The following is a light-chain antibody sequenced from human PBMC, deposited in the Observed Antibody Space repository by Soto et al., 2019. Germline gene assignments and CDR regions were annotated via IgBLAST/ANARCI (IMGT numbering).Light chain of an antibody. CDR1: SSDVGAYNY. J-gene: IGLJ3*02. CDR2: EVS. CDR3: TSHTTSSTWV. V-gene: IGLV2-14*01. Sequence: QSVLTQPASVSGSPGQSITISCTGTSSDVGAYNYVSWFQQHPGKVPKLMIYEVSNRPSGISNRFSGSKSANTASLTISGLQPEDEAEYYCTSHTTSSTWVFGGGTKVTVL.